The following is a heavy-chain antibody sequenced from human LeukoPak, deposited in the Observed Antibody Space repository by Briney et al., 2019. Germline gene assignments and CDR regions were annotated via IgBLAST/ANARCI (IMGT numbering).Heavy chain of an antibody. Sequence: GGSLRLSCAASGFTFYDYAMHWVRQAPGKGLEWVSGISWNSGSIGYADSVKGRFTISRDNAKNSLYLQMNSLRAEDTALYYCAKDGGSDSSLGAFDIWGQGTMVTVSS. CDR2: ISWNSGSI. CDR1: GFTFYDYA. J-gene: IGHJ3*02. V-gene: IGHV3-9*01. CDR3: AKDGGSDSSLGAFDI. D-gene: IGHD3-22*01.